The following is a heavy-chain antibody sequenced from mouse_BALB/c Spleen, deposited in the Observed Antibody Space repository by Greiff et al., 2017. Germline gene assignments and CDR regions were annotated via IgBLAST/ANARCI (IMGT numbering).Heavy chain of an antibody. V-gene: IGHV1-14*01. Sequence: VQLQQSGPELVKPGASVKMSCKASGYTFTSYVMHWVKQKPGQGLEWIGYINPYNDGTKYNEKFKGKATLTSDKSSSTAYMELSSLTSEDSAVYYCAREGPTATPWYFDVWGAGTTVTVSS. CDR2: INPYNDGT. J-gene: IGHJ1*01. D-gene: IGHD1-2*01. CDR1: GYTFTSYV. CDR3: AREGPTATPWYFDV.